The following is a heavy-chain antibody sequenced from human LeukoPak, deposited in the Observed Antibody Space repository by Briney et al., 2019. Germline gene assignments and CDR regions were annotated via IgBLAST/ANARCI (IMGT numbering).Heavy chain of an antibody. D-gene: IGHD2-15*01. J-gene: IGHJ4*02. CDR2: ISGSGTVT. CDR1: GFIFSNHA. Sequence: GGSLRLSCAASGFIFSNHAMNWVRRAPGKGLEWVSIISGSGTVTYYADSVKGRFTISRDNSKSTLYLQMNSLRADDTAVYYCAKTSVGEGRIIASGYFDNWGQGTLVTVSS. CDR3: AKTSVGEGRIIASGYFDN. V-gene: IGHV3-23*01.